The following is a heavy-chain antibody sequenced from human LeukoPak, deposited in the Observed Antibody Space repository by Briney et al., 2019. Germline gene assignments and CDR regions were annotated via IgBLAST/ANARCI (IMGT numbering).Heavy chain of an antibody. J-gene: IGHJ6*02. CDR1: GFTFDDYT. CDR2: ISWDGGST. V-gene: IGHV3-43*01. CDR3: AKDIGYCSGGSCNNYYYYGMDV. Sequence: GGSLRLSCAASGFTFDDYTMHWVRQAPGKGLEWVSLISWDGGSTYYADSVKGRFTISRDNSTNSLYLQMNSLRTEDTALYYCAKDIGYCSGGSCNNYYYYGMDVWGQGTTVTVSS. D-gene: IGHD2-15*01.